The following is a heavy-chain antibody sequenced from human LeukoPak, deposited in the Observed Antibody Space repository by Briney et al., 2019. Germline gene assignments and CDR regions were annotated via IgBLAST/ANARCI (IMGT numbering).Heavy chain of an antibody. Sequence: PGESLKITCKGSGYTFTNYWIGWVRQMPGKGLEWMGIIDPGDSDTRYSPSFQGQVTFSADKSISTAYLQWSSLKASDTAMYYCARGTGYKMFDYWGQGTLVTVSS. D-gene: IGHD5-24*01. CDR3: ARGTGYKMFDY. V-gene: IGHV5-51*01. CDR1: GYTFTNYW. CDR2: IDPGDSDT. J-gene: IGHJ4*02.